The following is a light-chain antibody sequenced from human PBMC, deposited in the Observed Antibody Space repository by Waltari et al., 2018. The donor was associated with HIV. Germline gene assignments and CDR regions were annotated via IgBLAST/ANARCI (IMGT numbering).Light chain of an antibody. CDR1: SSTIGSHT. CDR2: SNN. Sequence: QSVLIQPPSASGTPGQRFTISFSGNSSTIGSHTVNVYQQLPGTAPKLLIYSNNQRPSRVPDRFSGSKSGTSASLAISGLQSEDEADYYCAAWDDSLNGVVFGGGTKLTVL. CDR3: AAWDDSLNGVV. V-gene: IGLV1-44*01. J-gene: IGLJ2*01.